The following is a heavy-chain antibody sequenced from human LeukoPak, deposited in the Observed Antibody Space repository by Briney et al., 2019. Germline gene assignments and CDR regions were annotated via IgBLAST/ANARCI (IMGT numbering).Heavy chain of an antibody. Sequence: PSETLSLTCAVSGYSISSGYYWGWIRQPPGKGLEWIGSIYHSGTTYYNPSLKSRVTISLDRSKNQFSLKLSSVTAADTAVYYCARYSSSGYFVFDIWGQGTMVTVSS. CDR3: ARYSSSGYFVFDI. D-gene: IGHD3-22*01. CDR2: IYHSGTT. V-gene: IGHV4-38-2*01. J-gene: IGHJ3*02. CDR1: GYSISSGYY.